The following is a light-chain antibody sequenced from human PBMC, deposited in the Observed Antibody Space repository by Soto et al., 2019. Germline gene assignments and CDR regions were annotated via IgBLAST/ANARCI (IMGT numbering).Light chain of an antibody. V-gene: IGKV3-20*01. CDR1: QSVTNRY. Sequence: EIVMTQSPATLSVSPGERVTLSCRASQSVTNRYFAWYQQKPGQAPRLLIYGASSRATGIPDRFSGSGSGTDFTLTISRLEPEDFAVYHCHQYGNSPWTFGQGTKVDI. J-gene: IGKJ1*01. CDR3: HQYGNSPWT. CDR2: GAS.